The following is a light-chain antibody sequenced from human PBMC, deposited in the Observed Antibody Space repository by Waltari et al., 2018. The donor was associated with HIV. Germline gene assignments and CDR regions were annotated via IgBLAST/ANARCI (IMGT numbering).Light chain of an antibody. J-gene: IGKJ3*01. CDR3: QQYNNWPPLFT. CDR2: GAS. Sequence: ELVMTQYPATLSVSPGERATLSCRASQSVSSNLAWYQQKPGQAPRLLIYGASTRATGIPARFSGSGSGTEFTLTISSLQSEDFAVYYCQQYNNWPPLFTFGPGTKVDIK. V-gene: IGKV3-15*01. CDR1: QSVSSN.